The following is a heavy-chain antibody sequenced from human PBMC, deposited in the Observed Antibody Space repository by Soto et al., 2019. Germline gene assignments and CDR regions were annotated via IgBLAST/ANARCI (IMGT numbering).Heavy chain of an antibody. CDR2: INHSGST. J-gene: IGHJ4*02. Sequence: PSETLSLTCAVYGGSFSGYYWSWIRQPPGKGLEWIGEINHSGSTNYNPSLKSRVTISVDTSKNQFSLKLSSVTAADTAAYYCARDHNTVTTFDYWGQGTLVTVSS. CDR3: ARDHNTVTTFDY. V-gene: IGHV4-34*01. D-gene: IGHD4-17*01. CDR1: GGSFSGYY.